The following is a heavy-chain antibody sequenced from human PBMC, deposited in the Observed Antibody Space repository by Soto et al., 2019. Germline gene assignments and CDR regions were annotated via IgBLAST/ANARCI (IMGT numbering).Heavy chain of an antibody. CDR1: GYTFTSYG. J-gene: IGHJ6*02. Sequence: ASVKVSCKASGYTFTSYGISWVRQAPGQGLEWMGWINPNSGGTNYAQKFQGWVTMTRDTSISTAYMELSRLRSDDTAVYYCARGYCTNGVCYYGMDVWGQGTTVTVSS. CDR3: ARGYCTNGVCYYGMDV. D-gene: IGHD2-8*01. CDR2: INPNSGGT. V-gene: IGHV1-2*04.